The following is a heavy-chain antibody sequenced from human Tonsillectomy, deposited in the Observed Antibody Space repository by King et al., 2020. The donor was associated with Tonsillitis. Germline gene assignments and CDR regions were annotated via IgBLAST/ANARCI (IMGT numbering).Heavy chain of an antibody. D-gene: IGHD3-22*01. CDR1: GGSISSSSYY. CDR3: AREGHPHYYESSGVAFDI. V-gene: IGHV4-39*07. CDR2: IYYSGST. Sequence: QLQESGPGLVKPSETLSLTCTVSGGSISSSSYYWGWIRQPPGKGLEWIGSIYYSGSTYYNPSLKSRVTISVDTSKNQFSLKLSSVTAADTAVYYCAREGHPHYYESSGVAFDIWGQGTMVTVSS. J-gene: IGHJ3*02.